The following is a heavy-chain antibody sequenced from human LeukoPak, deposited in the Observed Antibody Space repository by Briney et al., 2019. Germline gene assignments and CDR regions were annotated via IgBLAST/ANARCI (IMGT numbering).Heavy chain of an antibody. CDR3: ARVGPAHWLLLRVFDY. Sequence: SETLSPTCAVYGGSFSGYYWSWIRQPPGKGLEWIGEINHSGSTNYNPSLKSRVTISVDTSKNQFSLKLSSVTAADTAVYYCARVGPAHWLLLRVFDYWGQGTLVTVSS. CDR2: INHSGST. V-gene: IGHV4-34*01. D-gene: IGHD3-22*01. J-gene: IGHJ4*02. CDR1: GGSFSGYY.